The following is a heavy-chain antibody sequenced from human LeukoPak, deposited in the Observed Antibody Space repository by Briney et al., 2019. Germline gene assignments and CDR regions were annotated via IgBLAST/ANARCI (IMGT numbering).Heavy chain of an antibody. CDR1: GFTVSSNY. Sequence: GGSLRLSCAASGFTVSSNYMIWVRQAPGKGLEWVSGLHSGGDAYYADSVRGRFTISRDNSKNILYLQMNSLRAEDKAVYYCARDLFNWGQGTVVTVSS. CDR2: LHSGGDA. CDR3: ARDLFN. J-gene: IGHJ4*02. V-gene: IGHV3-53*01.